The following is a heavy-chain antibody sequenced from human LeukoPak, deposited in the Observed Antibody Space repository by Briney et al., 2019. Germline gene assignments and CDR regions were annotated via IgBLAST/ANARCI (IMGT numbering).Heavy chain of an antibody. Sequence: NPGGSLRLSCAASGFTFSSYAMSWVRQAPGKGLEWVSAISGSGGSTFYADSVKGRFSISRDNSKNTLCLQMSSLSAEDTAVYYCARPRYDFWSGSSYYYYGMDVWGQGTTVTVSS. CDR2: ISGSGGST. V-gene: IGHV3-23*01. CDR3: ARPRYDFWSGSSYYYYGMDV. J-gene: IGHJ6*02. CDR1: GFTFSSYA. D-gene: IGHD3-3*01.